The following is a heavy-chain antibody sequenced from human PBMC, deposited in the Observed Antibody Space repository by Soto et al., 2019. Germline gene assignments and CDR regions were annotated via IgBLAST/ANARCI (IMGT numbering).Heavy chain of an antibody. CDR2: IYYNGST. CDR3: ASRDYDSSLSWYFDL. V-gene: IGHV4-59*08. Sequence: QVQLQESGPGLVKPSETLSLTCTVSGGSISTYYWSWIRQPPGKGLEWIGYIYYNGSTNYNPSLKSRVTISVDTSKNQFSLKLTSVTAADTAVYYCASRDYDSSLSWYFDLWGRGTLVTVSS. D-gene: IGHD3-22*01. J-gene: IGHJ2*01. CDR1: GGSISTYY.